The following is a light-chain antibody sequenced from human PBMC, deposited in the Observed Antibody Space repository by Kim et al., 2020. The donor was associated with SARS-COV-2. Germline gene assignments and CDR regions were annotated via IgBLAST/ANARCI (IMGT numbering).Light chain of an antibody. V-gene: IGLV2-14*03. CDR1: SSDVGGYDY. Sequence: GQSITISCTGTSSDVGGYDYVSWYQQHPAKAPKLMIYDVTNRPSGVSNRFSGSKSGNTASLTISGLQAEDEADYYCSSYSSSTTLVFGGGTRLTVL. CDR3: SSYSSSTTLV. CDR2: DVT. J-gene: IGLJ2*01.